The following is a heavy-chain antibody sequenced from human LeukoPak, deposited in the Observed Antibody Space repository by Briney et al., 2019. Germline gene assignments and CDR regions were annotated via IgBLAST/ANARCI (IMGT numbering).Heavy chain of an antibody. CDR3: ARPFWSGYGMDV. D-gene: IGHD3-3*01. Sequence: GGSLRLSCAASGFTFSSYAMSWVRQAPGKGLEWVSAISGSGGSTYYADSVKGRFTISRDNAKNSLYLQMNSLRAEDTAVYYCARPFWSGYGMDVWGQGTTVTVSS. CDR1: GFTFSSYA. J-gene: IGHJ6*02. CDR2: ISGSGGST. V-gene: IGHV3-23*01.